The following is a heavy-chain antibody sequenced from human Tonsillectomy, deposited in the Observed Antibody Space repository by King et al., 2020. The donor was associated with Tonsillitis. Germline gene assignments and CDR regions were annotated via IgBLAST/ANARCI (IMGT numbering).Heavy chain of an antibody. CDR2: ISSSSSYI. D-gene: IGHD1-26*01. J-gene: IGHJ4*02. Sequence: VQLVESGXGXXXXXXSLXLXXAXSGFTFSSYSMNWVRQAPEKGLEWVSSISSSSSYIYYADSVKGRFTISRDNANNSLYLQMNSLRAEDTAIYYCARDQQLLRWGQGTLVTVSS. CDR3: ARDQQLLR. CDR1: GFTFSSYS. V-gene: IGHV3-21*01.